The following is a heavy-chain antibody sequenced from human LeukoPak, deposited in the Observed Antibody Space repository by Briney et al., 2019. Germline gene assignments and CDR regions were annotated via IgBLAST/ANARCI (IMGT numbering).Heavy chain of an antibody. J-gene: IGHJ4*02. CDR1: GGSISRNY. CDR2: IHYSGST. D-gene: IGHD3-22*01. V-gene: IGHV4-59*01. CDR3: ARVKGSGYYYVFDY. Sequence: SETLSLTCTVSGGSISRNYWSWIRQSPGKGLEWIGYIHYSGSTSYNPSLKSRVTISVDTSKNQFSLKLSSVTAADTAVYYCARVKGSGYYYVFDYWGQGTLVTVSS.